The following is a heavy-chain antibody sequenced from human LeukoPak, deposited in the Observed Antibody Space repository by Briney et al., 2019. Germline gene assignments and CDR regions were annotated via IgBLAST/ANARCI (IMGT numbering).Heavy chain of an antibody. V-gene: IGHV3-21*01. Sequence: PGGSLRLSCAASGFTFSSYSMNWVRQAPGKGLGWVSSISSSSSYIYYADSVKGRFTISRDNAKNSLYLQMNSLRAEDTAVYYCARDQRPSSSWPFDYWGQGTLVTVSS. CDR1: GFTFSSYS. CDR3: ARDQRPSSSWPFDY. D-gene: IGHD6-13*01. J-gene: IGHJ4*02. CDR2: ISSSSSYI.